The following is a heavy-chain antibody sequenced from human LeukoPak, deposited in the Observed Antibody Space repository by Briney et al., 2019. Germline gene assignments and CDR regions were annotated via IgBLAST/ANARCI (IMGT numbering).Heavy chain of an antibody. CDR3: AREGSSSWDDAFDI. V-gene: IGHV3-21*01. J-gene: IGHJ3*02. D-gene: IGHD6-13*01. Sequence: NSGGSLRLSCAASGFTFSSYGMNWVRQAPGKGLEWVSTISSASDYISYADSVKGRFTISRDNAKNSLYMQMNSLRAEDTAVYYCAREGSSSWDDAFDIWGQGTTVTVSS. CDR1: GFTFSSYG. CDR2: ISSASDYI.